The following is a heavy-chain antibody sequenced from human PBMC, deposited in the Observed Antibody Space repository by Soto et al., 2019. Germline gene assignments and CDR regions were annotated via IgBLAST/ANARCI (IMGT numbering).Heavy chain of an antibody. CDR3: VRKYPGTRPFDY. J-gene: IGHJ4*01. Sequence: GVSLRLSCAAAGFTFNSYAMNWIRQAPGKGLAWVSAIGTDGNTYYANSVKGRFTISRDNSRTTLYLQMNSLRVEDTALYYCVRKYPGTRPFDYWGQGTLVTGSS. CDR1: GFTFNSYA. V-gene: IGHV3-23*01. CDR2: IGTDGNT. D-gene: IGHD2-2*01.